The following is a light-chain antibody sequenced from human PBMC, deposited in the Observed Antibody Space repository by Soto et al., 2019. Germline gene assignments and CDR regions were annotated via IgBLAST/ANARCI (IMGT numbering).Light chain of an antibody. CDR2: DVN. J-gene: IGLJ1*01. CDR3: SSYTTSNTRQIV. CDR1: SSDVGGYNY. V-gene: IGLV2-14*03. Sequence: ALTQPASVSGSPGQSITISCTGTSSDVGGYNYVSWYQHHPGKAPKLMIYDVNFRPAGVSNRFSGSKSGNTASLTISGLQPEDEADYYCSSYTTSNTRQIVFGTGTKVTVL.